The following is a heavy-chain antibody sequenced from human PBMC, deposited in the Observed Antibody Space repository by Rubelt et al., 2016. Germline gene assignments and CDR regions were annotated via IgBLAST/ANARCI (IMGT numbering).Heavy chain of an antibody. CDR3: ARGREYIVVVVAATGNWFDP. CDR1: GGSFSGYY. Sequence: QVQLQQWGAGLLKPSETLSLTCAVYGGSFSGYYWSWIRQPPGKGLEWIGEINHSGSTNYNPSLKGRVPISVDTSKSQFSLKLSSVTAADTAVYYCARGREYIVVVVAATGNWFDPWGQGTLVTVSS. J-gene: IGHJ5*02. V-gene: IGHV4-34*01. D-gene: IGHD2-15*01. CDR2: INHSGST.